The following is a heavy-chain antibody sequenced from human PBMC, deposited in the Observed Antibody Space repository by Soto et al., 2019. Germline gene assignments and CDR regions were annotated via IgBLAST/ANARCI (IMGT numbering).Heavy chain of an antibody. CDR2: MNPNRGNP. Sequence: QVQLVQSGAEVKKPGASVKVSCKASGYTFTSYDINWVRQATGQGLEWMGWMNPNRGNPGYAQKFQGRVTMTRNTSKSTAYMELSSLRSEDTAVYYCARTVQLERRDYYYYYMDVWGKGTTVTVSS. CDR1: GYTFTSYD. J-gene: IGHJ6*03. V-gene: IGHV1-8*01. D-gene: IGHD1-1*01. CDR3: ARTVQLERRDYYYYYMDV.